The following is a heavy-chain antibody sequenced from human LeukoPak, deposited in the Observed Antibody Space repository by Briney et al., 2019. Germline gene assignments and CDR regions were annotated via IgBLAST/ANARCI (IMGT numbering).Heavy chain of an antibody. CDR1: GFSFTTYA. Sequence: GSLRLSCAASGFSFTTYAMSWVRQAPGQGLEWVAVISYDETNTNYADSVKGRFTISRDNSKNTLYLQMNSLRAEDTAVYYCARNKPDIVVVVAATGWFDPWGQGTLVTVSS. J-gene: IGHJ5*02. V-gene: IGHV3-30*04. CDR2: ISYDETNT. CDR3: ARNKPDIVVVVAATGWFDP. D-gene: IGHD2-15*01.